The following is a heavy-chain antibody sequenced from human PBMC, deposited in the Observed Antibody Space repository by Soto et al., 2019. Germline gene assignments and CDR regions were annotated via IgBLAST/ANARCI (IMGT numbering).Heavy chain of an antibody. CDR3: ARDPSRSTFDI. V-gene: IGHV1-18*01. J-gene: IGHJ3*02. CDR1: GYTFTSYA. Sequence: ASVKVSCKASGYTFTSYAMHWVRQAPGQRLEWMGWISADNGDTNYAQKLQGRVTMTTDTSTSTAYMELRSLRSDDTAVYYCARDPSRSTFDIWGQGTMVTVSS. CDR2: ISADNGDT.